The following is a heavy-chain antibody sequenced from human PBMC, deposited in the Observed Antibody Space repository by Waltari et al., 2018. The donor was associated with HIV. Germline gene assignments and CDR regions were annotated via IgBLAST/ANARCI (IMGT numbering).Heavy chain of an antibody. D-gene: IGHD3-9*01. Sequence: VETGGTLIQPGGSLSLSCKMSVFNVKTTYVTWVRHFPGRGLEWVSIFYPDGTFHYADSVKGRFIMSRDSSRNTIFLQMNFLIFDDSAIYFCARGVRYLDPWGQGTQVIVSS. V-gene: IGHV3-53*02. J-gene: IGHJ5*02. CDR3: ARGVRYLDP. CDR1: VFNVKTTY. CDR2: FYPDGTF.